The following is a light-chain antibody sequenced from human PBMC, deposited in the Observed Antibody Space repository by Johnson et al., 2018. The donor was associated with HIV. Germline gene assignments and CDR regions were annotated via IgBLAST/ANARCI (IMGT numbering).Light chain of an antibody. V-gene: IGLV1-51*01. CDR1: SSNIGNNY. J-gene: IGLJ1*01. Sequence: QSVLTQPPSVSAAPGQKVTISCSGSSSNIGNNYVSWYQQLPGTAPKLLIYANNKRPSGIPDRFSGSKSGTSATLGITGLQTGDEADYYCGTWDSTLRALYVFGTGTKVTVL. CDR3: GTWDSTLRALYV. CDR2: ANN.